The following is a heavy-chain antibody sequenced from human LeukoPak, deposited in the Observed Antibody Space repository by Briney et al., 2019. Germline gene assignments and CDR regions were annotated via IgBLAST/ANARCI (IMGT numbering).Heavy chain of an antibody. D-gene: IGHD2-2*01. CDR2: IHLDDYDA. CDR1: GDTLRRNW. J-gene: IGHJ3*02. V-gene: IGHV5-51*01. CDR3: ARRMPRTLTWDALDI. Sequence: GESLKISCKFSGDTLRRNWIAWVRQMPGKGLEWMGVIHLDDYDARYSPSFQGQVTLSVDKSTSTANLQWASLKASDTGIYYCARRMPRTLTWDALDIWGQGTMVADSS.